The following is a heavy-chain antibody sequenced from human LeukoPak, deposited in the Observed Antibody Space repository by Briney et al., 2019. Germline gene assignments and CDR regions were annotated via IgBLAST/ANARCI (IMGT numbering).Heavy chain of an antibody. V-gene: IGHV3-21*01. CDR1: TFTFSSYS. J-gene: IGHJ4*02. CDR2: ISSSSNYK. Sequence: AGGSLRLSSAASTFTFSSYSLNWVRQAPGKGLEWVSSISSSSNYKYYADSVKGRFTISRDNAKNSVYLQMNSLTAEDTAVYYCARREVAAEISFGFDYWGQGTLVTVSS. CDR3: ARREVAAEISFGFDY. D-gene: IGHD2-15*01.